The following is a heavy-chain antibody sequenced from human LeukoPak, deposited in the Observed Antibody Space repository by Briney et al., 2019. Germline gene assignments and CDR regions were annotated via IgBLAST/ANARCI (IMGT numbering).Heavy chain of an antibody. Sequence: ASVKVSCKASGYTFTGYYMHWVRQAPGQGLEWMGWINPNSGGTNYAQKFQGRVTMTRDTSISTAYMELSRLRSDDTAVYYCARGSRGTYAHNWFDPWGQGTLVTVSS. D-gene: IGHD3-16*01. V-gene: IGHV1-2*02. CDR1: GYTFTGYY. J-gene: IGHJ5*02. CDR3: ARGSRGTYAHNWFDP. CDR2: INPNSGGT.